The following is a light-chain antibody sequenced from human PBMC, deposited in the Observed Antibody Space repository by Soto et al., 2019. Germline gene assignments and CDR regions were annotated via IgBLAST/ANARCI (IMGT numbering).Light chain of an antibody. J-gene: IGLJ2*01. V-gene: IGLV2-14*03. CDR3: SSYTSSTTLV. CDR1: SSDVGGYNY. CDR2: DVS. Sequence: QSVLTQPASVSGSPGQSITISCTGTSSDVGGYNYVSWYQQHPGKAPKLMIYDVSYRPSGVSNRFSGSKSGNTASLTISGLQAEDEADYYCSSYTSSTTLVFSGVTKLTVL.